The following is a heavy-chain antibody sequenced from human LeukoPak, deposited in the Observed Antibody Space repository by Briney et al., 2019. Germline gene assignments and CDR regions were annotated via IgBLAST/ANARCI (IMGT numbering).Heavy chain of an antibody. CDR3: ARTEPGGKFAY. CDR2: IYTSRST. J-gene: IGHJ4*02. CDR1: GGSVSSGSYQ. D-gene: IGHD1-14*01. Sequence: SETLSLTCTVSGGSVSSGSYQWSWIRQPAGKGLEWIGRIYTSRSTNYDPSLESRVIISMDTSKNQFSLRLNSVTAADTAVYYCARTEPGGKFAYWGQGALVTVSS. V-gene: IGHV4-61*02.